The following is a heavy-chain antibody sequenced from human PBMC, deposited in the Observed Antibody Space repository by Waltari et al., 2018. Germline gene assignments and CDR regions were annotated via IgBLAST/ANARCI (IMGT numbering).Heavy chain of an antibody. D-gene: IGHD6-13*01. CDR2: IYYSGST. CDR3: ARVAAAGIIDY. CDR1: GGSISSHY. Sequence: QVQLQESGPGLVKPSETLSLTCTVSGGSISSHYWSWIRQPPGKGLEWIGYIYYSGSTNYNPSLKSRVTISVDTSKNQFSLKLSSVTAADTAVYYCARVAAAGIIDYWGQGTLVTVSS. V-gene: IGHV4-59*11. J-gene: IGHJ4*02.